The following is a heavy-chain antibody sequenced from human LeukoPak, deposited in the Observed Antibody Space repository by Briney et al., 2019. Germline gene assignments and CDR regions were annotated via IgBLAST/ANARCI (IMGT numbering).Heavy chain of an antibody. CDR1: GFTFSNYA. J-gene: IGHJ4*02. Sequence: PGGSLRLSCAASGFTFSNYAMHWVRQAPGRGLEYVSGISSNGGSTYYANSVKGRFTISRDNSKNTLYLQMGSLRAEDMALYYCARVGRHGYNSYDYWGQGTLVTVSA. V-gene: IGHV3-64*01. CDR2: ISSNGGST. CDR3: ARVGRHGYNSYDY. D-gene: IGHD3-10*01.